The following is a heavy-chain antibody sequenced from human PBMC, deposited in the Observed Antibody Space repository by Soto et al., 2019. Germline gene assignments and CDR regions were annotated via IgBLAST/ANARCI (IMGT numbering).Heavy chain of an antibody. Sequence: GASVKVSCKASGYTFTSYGISWVRQAPGQGLEWMGWISAYNGNTNYAQKLQGRVTMTTDTSTSTAYMELRSLRSDDTAVYYCAREPVNYYGSGSYYNGSLSYYFDYWGQGTLVTVSS. CDR1: GYTFTSYG. D-gene: IGHD3-10*01. J-gene: IGHJ4*02. V-gene: IGHV1-18*01. CDR3: AREPVNYYGSGSYYNGSLSYYFDY. CDR2: ISAYNGNT.